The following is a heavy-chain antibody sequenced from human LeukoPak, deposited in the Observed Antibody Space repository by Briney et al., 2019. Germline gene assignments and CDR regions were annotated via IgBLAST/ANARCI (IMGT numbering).Heavy chain of an antibody. V-gene: IGHV3-30*04. D-gene: IGHD3-22*01. CDR1: GFTFSNYA. CDR2: IPYDGSNK. J-gene: IGHJ4*02. Sequence: GGSLRLSCAASGFTFSNYAMHWVRQAPGKGLEWVTVIPYDGSNKYYPDSVKGRFTISRDDSKNTLYLQMNGLRAEDTAVYYCARDLHYYDTSGCFDYWGQGTLVTVSS. CDR3: ARDLHYYDTSGCFDY.